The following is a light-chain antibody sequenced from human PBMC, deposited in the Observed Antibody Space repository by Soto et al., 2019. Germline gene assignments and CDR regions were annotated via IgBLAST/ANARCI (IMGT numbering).Light chain of an antibody. V-gene: IGKV1-39*01. J-gene: IGKJ2*01. CDR1: QTIKKY. Sequence: IQMTQSPSSLSASVGDRVTVTCRASQTIKKYLNWYQCKPGKAPKFLIYGASNLQRGVPSRFSGSGSRTDFPLTINRLEKEDFANYYCHQIFSAPFTFGQGTGLE. CDR3: HQIFSAPFT. CDR2: GAS.